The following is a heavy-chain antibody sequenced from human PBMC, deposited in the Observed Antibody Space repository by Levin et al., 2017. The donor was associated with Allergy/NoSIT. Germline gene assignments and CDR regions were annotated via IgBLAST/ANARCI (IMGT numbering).Heavy chain of an antibody. CDR3: TTDPHLYDFWSGWNYYYYMDV. CDR2: IKSKTDGGTT. V-gene: IGHV3-15*01. CDR1: GFTFSNAW. D-gene: IGHD3-3*01. Sequence: GGSLRLSCAASGFTFSNAWMSWVRQAPGKGLEWVGRIKSKTDGGTTDYAAPVKGRFTISRDDSKNTLYLQMNSLKTEDTAVYYCTTDPHLYDFWSGWNYYYYMDVWGKGTTVTVSS. J-gene: IGHJ6*03.